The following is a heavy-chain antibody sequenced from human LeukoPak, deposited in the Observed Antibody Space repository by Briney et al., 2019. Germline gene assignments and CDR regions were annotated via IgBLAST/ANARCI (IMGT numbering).Heavy chain of an antibody. CDR2: ISYDGSNK. J-gene: IGHJ3*02. Sequence: GGSLRLSCAASGFTFSSYAMHWVRQAPGKGLEWVAVISYDGSNKYYADSVKGRFTISRDNSKNTLYLQMNSLRAEDTAVYYCARGGKGDHYDFWVQPIWGQGTMVTVSS. D-gene: IGHD3-3*01. CDR3: ARGGKGDHYDFWVQPI. V-gene: IGHV3-30-3*01. CDR1: GFTFSSYA.